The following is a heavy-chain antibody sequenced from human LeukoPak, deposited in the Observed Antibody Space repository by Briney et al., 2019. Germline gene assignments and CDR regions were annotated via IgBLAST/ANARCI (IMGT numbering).Heavy chain of an antibody. CDR2: SSSSGTT. J-gene: IGHJ4*02. V-gene: IGHV4-39*07. Sequence: GSLRLSCAVSGITLSNYGMSWVRQAPGKGLEWIGSSSSSGTTYYNPSLKNRVTMSPDTPNNQFSLRLTSLTAADTAVYYCAGDGSSINWFFYWGQGTLVTVSS. CDR1: GITLSNYG. CDR3: AGDGSSINWFFY. D-gene: IGHD1-1*01.